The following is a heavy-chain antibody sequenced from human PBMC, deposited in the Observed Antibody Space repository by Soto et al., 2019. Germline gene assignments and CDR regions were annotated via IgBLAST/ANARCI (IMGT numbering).Heavy chain of an antibody. CDR3: ARDSANSGYVYREWMDV. Sequence: AASVKVSCKASGYTFTGYYMHWVRQAPGQGLEWMGWINPNSGGTNYAQKFQGRVTMTRDTSISTAYMELSRLRSDDTAVYYCARDSANSGYVYREWMDVWGQGTTVTVSS. J-gene: IGHJ6*02. D-gene: IGHD5-12*01. CDR1: GYTFTGYY. V-gene: IGHV1-2*02. CDR2: INPNSGGT.